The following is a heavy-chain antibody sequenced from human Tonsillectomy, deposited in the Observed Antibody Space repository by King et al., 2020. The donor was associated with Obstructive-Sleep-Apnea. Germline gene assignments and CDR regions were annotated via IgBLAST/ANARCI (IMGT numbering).Heavy chain of an antibody. D-gene: IGHD6-6*01. Sequence: VQLQQWGAGLLKPSETLSLTCAVYGGSFSGYYWSWIRQPPGKGLEWIGEINHSGSTNYNPSLKSRVTISVDTSKNQFSLKLSSVTAADTAVYYCAREGRIAARRFDYWGQGTLVTVSS. CDR2: INHSGST. J-gene: IGHJ4*02. CDR3: AREGRIAARRFDY. CDR1: GGSFSGYY. V-gene: IGHV4-34*01.